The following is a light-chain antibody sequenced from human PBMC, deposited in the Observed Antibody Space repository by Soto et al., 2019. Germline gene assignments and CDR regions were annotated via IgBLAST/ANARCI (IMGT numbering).Light chain of an antibody. Sequence: QSALTQPASVSGSPGQSITISCTGTSSDVGGYNYVSWYQQHPGKAPKLMIYEVSNRPSGLSNRFSGSKPGNTASLTISGLQAEDEADYYCSSYTNSNTQVFGTGTKVTVL. CDR2: EVS. CDR1: SSDVGGYNY. CDR3: SSYTNSNTQV. J-gene: IGLJ1*01. V-gene: IGLV2-14*01.